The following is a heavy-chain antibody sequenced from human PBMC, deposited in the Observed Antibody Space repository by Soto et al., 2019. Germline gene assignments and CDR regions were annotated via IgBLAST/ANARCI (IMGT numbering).Heavy chain of an antibody. D-gene: IGHD1-7*01. J-gene: IGHJ5*02. CDR1: GGSISSYY. CDR2: IYYSGST. V-gene: IGHV4-59*01. CDR3: ARGLKWNYSRGLNWFDP. Sequence: SETLSLTCTVSGGSISSYYWSWIRQPPGKGLEWIGYIYYSGSTNYNPSLKSRVTISVDTSKNQFSLKLSSVTAADTAMYYCARGLKWNYSRGLNWFDPWGQGTLVTAPQ.